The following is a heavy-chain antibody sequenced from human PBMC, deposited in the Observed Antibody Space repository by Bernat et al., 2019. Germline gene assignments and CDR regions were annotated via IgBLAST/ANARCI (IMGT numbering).Heavy chain of an antibody. J-gene: IGHJ4*02. CDR2: IYYSGTS. V-gene: IGHV4-61*08. CDR3: APLRGSSWFFDY. CDR1: GGSVNSGGYY. Sequence: QVQLQESGPGLVKPSETLSLTCTVSGGSVNSGGYYWSWIRQPPGKGLEWIGYIYYSGTSNYNPSLKSRVTMSLDTSKNQFSLRLSSVTAADTAVYYCAPLRGSSWFFDYWGQGTLVTVSS. D-gene: IGHD6-13*01.